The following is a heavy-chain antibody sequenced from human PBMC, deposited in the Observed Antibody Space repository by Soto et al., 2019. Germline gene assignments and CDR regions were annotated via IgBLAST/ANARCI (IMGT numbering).Heavy chain of an antibody. CDR3: AKDLSRGYPARYNAIDY. D-gene: IGHD1-1*01. V-gene: IGHV3-30*18. Sequence: HPGGSLRLSCAASGFTFSSYGMHWVRQAPGKGLEWVAVISYDGSNKYYADSVKGRFTISRDNSKNTLYLQMNSLRAEDTAVYYCAKDLSRGYPARYNAIDYWGQGTLVTVSS. CDR2: ISYDGSNK. CDR1: GFTFSSYG. J-gene: IGHJ4*02.